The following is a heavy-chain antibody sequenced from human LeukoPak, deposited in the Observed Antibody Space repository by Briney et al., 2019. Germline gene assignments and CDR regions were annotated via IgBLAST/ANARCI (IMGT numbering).Heavy chain of an antibody. V-gene: IGHV3-49*04. CDR2: IRSKAYGETA. CDR3: TRDRGAYNLYDY. D-gene: IGHD1-1*01. CDR1: GFTFSSYG. Sequence: GGSLRLSCAASGFTFSSYGMSWVRQAPGKGLEWVGFIRSKAYGETADYAASVKGRFTISRDDSKAIAYLQMNSLKTEDTAVYHCTRDRGAYNLYDYWSQGTLVTVSS. J-gene: IGHJ4*02.